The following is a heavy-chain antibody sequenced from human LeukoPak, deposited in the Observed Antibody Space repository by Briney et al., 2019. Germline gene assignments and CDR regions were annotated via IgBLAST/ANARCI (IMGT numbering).Heavy chain of an antibody. CDR3: ARDIIVVSSTYSYYYMTV. V-gene: IGHV4-59*01. CDR1: GGSISSYY. J-gene: IGHJ6*03. CDR2: IYYSGST. D-gene: IGHD2-2*01. Sequence: LETLSLTCTVSGGSISSYYWSWIQQPPGKGLEWIGYIYYSGSTNYNPSLKSRVTISVDTSKNQFSLKLSSVTAADTCVYYCARDIIVVSSTYSYYYMTVWAKGTTVTVSS.